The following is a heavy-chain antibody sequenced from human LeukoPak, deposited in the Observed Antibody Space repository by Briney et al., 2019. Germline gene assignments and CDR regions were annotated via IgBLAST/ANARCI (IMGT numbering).Heavy chain of an antibody. J-gene: IGHJ3*02. D-gene: IGHD6-19*01. CDR1: GFTFDDYA. V-gene: IGHV3-9*01. CDR3: TKAQWQLRRPAAFDI. CDR2: ISGSGGST. Sequence: GRSLRLSCAASGFTFDDYAMHWVRQAPGKGLEWVSGISGSGGSTYYADSVKGRFTISRDNSKNTLYLQMNSLRDEDTALYYCTKAQWQLRRPAAFDIWGQGTMVTVSS.